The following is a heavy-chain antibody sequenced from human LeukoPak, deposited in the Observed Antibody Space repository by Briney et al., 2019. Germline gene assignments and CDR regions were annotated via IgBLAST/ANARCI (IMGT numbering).Heavy chain of an antibody. CDR2: IYYSGST. CDR1: GGSISSYY. CDR3: ARHRRAYCGGDCYIDY. D-gene: IGHD2-21*02. Sequence: SETLSLTCTVSGGSISSYYWSWIRQPPGKGLEWIGYIYYSGSTNYNPSLKSRVTISVATSKNQFSLKLSSVTAADTAVYYCARHRRAYCGGDCYIDYWGQGTLVTVSS. J-gene: IGHJ4*02. V-gene: IGHV4-59*08.